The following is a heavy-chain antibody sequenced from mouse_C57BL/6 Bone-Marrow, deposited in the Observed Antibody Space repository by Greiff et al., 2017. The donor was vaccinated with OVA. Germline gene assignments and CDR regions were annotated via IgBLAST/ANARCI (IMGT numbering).Heavy chain of an antibody. J-gene: IGHJ4*01. CDR1: GYAFTNYL. Sequence: LQESGAELVRPGTSVKVSCKASGYAFTNYLIEWVKQRPGQGLEWIGVINPGSGGTNYNEKFKGKATLTADKSSSTAYMQLSSLTSEDSAVYFCARAGFYAMDYWGQGTSVTVSS. CDR2: INPGSGGT. V-gene: IGHV1-54*01. D-gene: IGHD2-2*01. CDR3: ARAGFYAMDY.